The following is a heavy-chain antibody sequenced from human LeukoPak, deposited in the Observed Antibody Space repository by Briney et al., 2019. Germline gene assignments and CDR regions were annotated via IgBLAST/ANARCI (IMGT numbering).Heavy chain of an antibody. Sequence: PSGTLSLTCAVSGGSITSSNWWSWVRQPPGKGLEWIGEIYYTGNTNYNPSLKSRVTISVDTSKNQFSLKLSSVTAADTAVYYCARPTTHGLDYWGQGTLVTVSS. CDR1: GGSITSSNW. D-gene: IGHD2-8*01. CDR3: ARPTTHGLDY. J-gene: IGHJ4*02. V-gene: IGHV4-4*02. CDR2: IYYTGNT.